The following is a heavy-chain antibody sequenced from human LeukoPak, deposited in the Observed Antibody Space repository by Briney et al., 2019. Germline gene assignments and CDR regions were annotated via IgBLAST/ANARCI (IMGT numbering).Heavy chain of an antibody. J-gene: IGHJ5*02. CDR3: ARTPTYCGGDCYYFDP. CDR1: GGSISSSGYS. D-gene: IGHD2-21*02. CDR2: IHHTGST. V-gene: IGHV4-30-2*01. Sequence: SQTLSLTCAVSGGSISSSGYSWSWIRQPPGKGLEWIGYIHHTGSTYYNPSLKSRVTISVDRSKNQFSLKLSSVTAADTAMYFCARTPTYCGGDCYYFDPWGQRTLVTVSS.